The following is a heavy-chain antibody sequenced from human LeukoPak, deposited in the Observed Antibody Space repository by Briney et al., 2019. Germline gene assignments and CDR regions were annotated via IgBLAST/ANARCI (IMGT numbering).Heavy chain of an antibody. CDR1: GFSLSRNG. Sequence: GGSLRLSCATSGFSLSRNGMHWVRQAPGKGLEWVSYVTSSGSNIYYADSVKGRFTIFRDSAKNSLFLQMNSLRVEDTALYFCVRADGDFWGQGTMVTVSS. CDR2: VTSSGSNI. J-gene: IGHJ4*02. CDR3: VRADGDF. V-gene: IGHV3-48*01.